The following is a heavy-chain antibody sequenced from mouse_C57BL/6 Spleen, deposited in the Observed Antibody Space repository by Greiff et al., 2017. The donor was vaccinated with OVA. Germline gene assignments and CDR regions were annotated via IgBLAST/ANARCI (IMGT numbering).Heavy chain of an antibody. D-gene: IGHD1-1*01. CDR2: IDPSDSYT. Sequence: VQLQQPGAELVMPGASVKLSCKASGYTFTSYWMHWVKQRPGQGLEWIGEIDPSDSYTNYNQKFKGKSTLTVDKSSSTAYMQLSSLTSEDSAVYYCAKEAHYYGSSYHYFDYWGQGTTLTVSS. CDR3: AKEAHYYGSSYHYFDY. V-gene: IGHV1-69*01. J-gene: IGHJ2*01. CDR1: GYTFTSYW.